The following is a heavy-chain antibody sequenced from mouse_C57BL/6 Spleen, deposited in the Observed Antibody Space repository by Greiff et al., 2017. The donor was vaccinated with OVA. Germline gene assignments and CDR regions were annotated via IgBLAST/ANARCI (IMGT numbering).Heavy chain of an antibody. CDR1: GYIFTSYW. D-gene: IGHD1-1*01. V-gene: IGHV1-53*01. CDR3: ARSHITTVVATDWYFDV. CDR2: INPSNGGT. J-gene: IGHJ1*03. Sequence: QVQLQQPGTELVKPGASVKLSCKASGYIFTSYWMHWVKQRPGQGLEWIGNINPSNGGTNYNEKFKSKATLTVDKSSSTAYMQLSSLTSEDSAVYYCARSHITTVVATDWYFDVWGTGTTVTVSS.